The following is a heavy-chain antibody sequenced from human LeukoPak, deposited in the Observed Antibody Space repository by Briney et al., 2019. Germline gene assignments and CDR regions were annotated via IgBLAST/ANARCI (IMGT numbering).Heavy chain of an antibody. D-gene: IGHD5-12*01. V-gene: IGHV1-8*01. CDR2: MNPNSGNT. CDR1: GYTFTSYD. CDR3: ARASSGYDDAFDI. J-gene: IGHJ3*02. Sequence: ASVKVSCKASGYTFTSYDIDWGRQGTGQGLEWRGWMNPNSGNTGYAQKFQGRVTMTRNTSISTAYMELSSLRSEDTAVYYCARASSGYDDAFDIWGQGTMVTVSS.